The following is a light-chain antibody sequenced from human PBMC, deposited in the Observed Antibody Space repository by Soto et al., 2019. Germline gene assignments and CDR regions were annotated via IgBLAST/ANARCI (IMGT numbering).Light chain of an antibody. CDR2: DAS. Sequence: DIQMTQSPSTRSASVGDRVTITCRASQSISSWLAWYQQKPGKAPKLLIYDASSLESGVPSRFSGSGSGTEFNLTISRLQTDDFATYECQQYNSYAWTFGQGTKWDIK. J-gene: IGKJ1*01. CDR3: QQYNSYAWT. V-gene: IGKV1-5*01. CDR1: QSISSW.